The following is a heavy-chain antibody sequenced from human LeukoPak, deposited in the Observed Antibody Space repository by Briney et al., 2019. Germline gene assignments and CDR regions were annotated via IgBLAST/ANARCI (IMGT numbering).Heavy chain of an antibody. V-gene: IGHV1-18*01. CDR3: ASLRDYDSSGYPDLYAFDI. CDR1: GYTFTSYG. Sequence: ASVKVSCKASGYTFTSYGISWVRQAPGQGLEWMGWISAYNGNTNYAQKLQGRVTMTTDTSTSTAYMELRSLRSDDTAVYYCASLRDYDSSGYPDLYAFDIWGQGTMVTVSS. J-gene: IGHJ3*02. D-gene: IGHD3-22*01. CDR2: ISAYNGNT.